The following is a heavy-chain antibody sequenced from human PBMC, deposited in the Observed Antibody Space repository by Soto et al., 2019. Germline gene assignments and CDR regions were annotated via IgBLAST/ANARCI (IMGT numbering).Heavy chain of an antibody. V-gene: IGHV4-4*07. CDR3: ARDVPPINSSGWYRVHYFDY. Sequence: SETLSLTCTVSGGSISSYYWSWIRQPAGKGLEWIGRIYSSGSTNYNPSLKSRVTMSVDTSKNQFSLKLSSVTAADTAVYYCARDVPPINSSGWYRVHYFDYWGQGTLVTISS. J-gene: IGHJ4*02. CDR1: GGSISSYY. CDR2: IYSSGST. D-gene: IGHD6-19*01.